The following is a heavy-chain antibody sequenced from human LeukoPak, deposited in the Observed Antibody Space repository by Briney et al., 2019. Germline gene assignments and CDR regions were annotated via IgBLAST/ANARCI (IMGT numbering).Heavy chain of an antibody. Sequence: SGGSLRLSCAASGFTFSSYSMNWVRQAPGKGLEWVSYISSSRSYIYYADSLKGRFTISRDNAKNSLYLQMNSLRAEDTAVYYCARMSDIEMATIRHFDYWGQGTLVTVSS. CDR1: GFTFSSYS. CDR2: ISSSRSYI. D-gene: IGHD5-24*01. J-gene: IGHJ4*02. CDR3: ARMSDIEMATIRHFDY. V-gene: IGHV3-21*05.